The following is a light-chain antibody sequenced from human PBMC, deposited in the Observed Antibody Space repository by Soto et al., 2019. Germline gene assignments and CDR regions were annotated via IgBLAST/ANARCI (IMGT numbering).Light chain of an antibody. Sequence: DIQITQSPSSLSSSVLERFTITCRASQSISRYLNWYQQKPGKAPKILIYGASTLQSGVPSRFSGSGSGTDFTLTISCLQSEDFATYYCQQYYSYPITFGQGTRLEIK. J-gene: IGKJ5*01. V-gene: IGKV1-39*01. CDR1: QSISRY. CDR3: QQYYSYPIT. CDR2: GAS.